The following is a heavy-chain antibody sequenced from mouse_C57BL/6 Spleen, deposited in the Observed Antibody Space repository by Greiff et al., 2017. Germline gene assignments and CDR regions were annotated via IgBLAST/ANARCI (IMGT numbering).Heavy chain of an antibody. CDR1: GYTFTSYW. CDR3: ARLTNLDV. V-gene: IGHV1-69*01. J-gene: IGHJ1*03. CDR2: IDPSDSYT. D-gene: IGHD1-3*01. Sequence: QVQLKQPGAELVMPGASVKLSCKASGYTFTSYWMHWVKQRPGQGLEWIGEIDPSDSYTNYNQKFKGKSTLTVDKSSSTAYMQLSSLTSADSAVYYCARLTNLDVWGTGTTVTVSS.